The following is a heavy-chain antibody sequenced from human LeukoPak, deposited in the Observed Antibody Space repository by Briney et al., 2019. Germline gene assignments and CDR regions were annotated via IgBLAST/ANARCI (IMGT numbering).Heavy chain of an antibody. CDR1: GGSISSSSYY. CDR2: IYYSGST. CDR3: ARGTIFGVVINWFDP. Sequence: SETLSLTCTVSGGSISSSSYYWSWIRQPPGKGLEWIGYIYYSGSTNYNPSLKSRVTISVDTSKNQFSLKLSSVTAADTAVYYCARGTIFGVVINWFDPWGQGTLVTVSS. D-gene: IGHD3-3*01. V-gene: IGHV4-61*01. J-gene: IGHJ5*02.